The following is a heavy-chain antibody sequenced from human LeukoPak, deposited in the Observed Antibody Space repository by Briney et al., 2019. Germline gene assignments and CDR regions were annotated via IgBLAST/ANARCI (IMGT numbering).Heavy chain of an antibody. CDR2: IYPGDSDA. J-gene: IGHJ4*02. CDR1: GYSFTSYW. CDR3: ARRRDLYSGSYYPFDY. D-gene: IGHD1-26*01. Sequence: GESLKISCKGSGYSFTSYWIGWVRQMPGKGLKWMVIIYPGDSDARYSPSFQGQVTISADKSIITAYLQWSSLKASDTAMYYCARRRDLYSGSYYPFDYWGQGTLVTVSS. V-gene: IGHV5-51*01.